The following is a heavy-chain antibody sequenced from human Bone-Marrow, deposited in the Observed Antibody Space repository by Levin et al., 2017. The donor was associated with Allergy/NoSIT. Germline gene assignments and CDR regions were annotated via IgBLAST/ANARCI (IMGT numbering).Heavy chain of an antibody. CDR2: ISYDGSNK. J-gene: IGHJ4*02. CDR1: GFTFSSYA. V-gene: IGHV3-30-3*01. Sequence: GESLKISCAASGFTFSSYAMHWVRQAPGKGLEWVAVISYDGSNKYYADSVKGRFTISRDNSKNTLYLQMNSLRAEDTAVYYCARDQISSLHYFDYWGQGTLVTVSS. CDR3: ARDQISSLHYFDY.